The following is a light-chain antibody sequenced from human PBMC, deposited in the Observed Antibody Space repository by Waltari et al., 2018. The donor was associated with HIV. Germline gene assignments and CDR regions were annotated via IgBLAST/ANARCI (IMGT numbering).Light chain of an antibody. CDR3: LQDDSFPRT. V-gene: IGKV1-6*01. CDR1: QNIRRD. CDR2: AAS. J-gene: IGKJ3*01. Sequence: AIQMPQSPPSLSASVGDRVTITCRASQNIRRDLGWYQQKPGKAPKLLIYAASTLQTGVSSRFRGGGSGTDFTLTISGLQSEDSATYYCLQDDSFPRTFGPGTKVDLK.